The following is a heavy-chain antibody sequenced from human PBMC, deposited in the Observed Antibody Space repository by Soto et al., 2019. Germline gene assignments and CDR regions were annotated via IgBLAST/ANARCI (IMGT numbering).Heavy chain of an antibody. J-gene: IGHJ4*02. CDR2: IIPILGIA. V-gene: IGHV1-69*04. D-gene: IGHD3-22*01. Sequence: VASVKVSCKASGGTFSSYTISWVRQAPGQGLEWMGRIIPILGIANYAQKFQGRVTITADKSTSTAYMELSSLRSEDTAVYYCAGDRGEGNHYDSSGYPSGYWGQGTLVTVSS. CDR3: AGDRGEGNHYDSSGYPSGY. CDR1: GGTFSSYT.